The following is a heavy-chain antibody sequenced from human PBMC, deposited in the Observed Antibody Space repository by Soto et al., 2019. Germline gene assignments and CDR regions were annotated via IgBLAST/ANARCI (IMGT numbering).Heavy chain of an antibody. D-gene: IGHD2-2*01. CDR1: DFSFSTYT. V-gene: IGHV3-21*01. J-gene: IGHJ4*02. CDR3: VRVFDCSSSSCFEAKAFDR. CDR2: ISGGGGYI. Sequence: GFLRLSIAASDFSFSTYTMNWVRQAPGKGLEWVSSISGGGGYIYYADSLKGRFTISRDNAKNSLYLQMDRLRAEDTAVYYCVRVFDCSSSSCFEAKAFDRWGQGTLVTVSS.